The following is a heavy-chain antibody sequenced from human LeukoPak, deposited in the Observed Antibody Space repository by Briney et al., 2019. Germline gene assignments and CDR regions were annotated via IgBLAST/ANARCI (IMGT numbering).Heavy chain of an antibody. D-gene: IGHD4-17*01. V-gene: IGHV3-23*01. CDR1: GFTFSRYA. CDR3: AKDHAPDYGDYGAAFDI. Sequence: GGSLRLSCAASGFTFSRYAMSWVRQAPGKGLEWVSGISGSGGSTYYADSVKGRFTISRDNSKNTLYLQMSSLRAEDTAVYYCAKDHAPDYGDYGAAFDIWGQGTMVTVSS. J-gene: IGHJ3*02. CDR2: ISGSGGST.